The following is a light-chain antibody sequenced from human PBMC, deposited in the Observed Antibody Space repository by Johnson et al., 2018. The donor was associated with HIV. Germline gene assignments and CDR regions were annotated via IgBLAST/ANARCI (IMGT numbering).Light chain of an antibody. CDR2: ENN. J-gene: IGLJ1*01. V-gene: IGLV1-51*02. CDR3: GTWDSSLSAGGYV. Sequence: QSVLTQPPSASAAPGQKVTISCSGSSSNIGTNYVSWYQQFPVTAPKLLIYENNKRPSGIPDRFSGSKSGTSATLGITGLQTGDEADYYCGTWDSSLSAGGYVFGTGSKVTVL. CDR1: SSNIGTNY.